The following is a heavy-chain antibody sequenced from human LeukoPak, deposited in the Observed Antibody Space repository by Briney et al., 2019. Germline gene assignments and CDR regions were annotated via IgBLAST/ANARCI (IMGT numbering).Heavy chain of an antibody. Sequence: SETLSLTCAVYGGSFSGYYWSWIRQPPGKGLEWIGEINHSGSTNYNPSLKSRVTISVDTSKNQFSLKLSSVTAADTAVYYCARGRGRWLQFPHWYFDLWGRGTLVTVSS. CDR3: ARGRGRWLQFPHWYFDL. CDR1: GGSFSGYY. CDR2: INHSGST. V-gene: IGHV4-34*01. D-gene: IGHD5-24*01. J-gene: IGHJ2*01.